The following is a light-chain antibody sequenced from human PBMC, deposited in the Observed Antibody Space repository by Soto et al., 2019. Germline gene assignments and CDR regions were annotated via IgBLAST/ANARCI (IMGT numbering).Light chain of an antibody. CDR1: SSNIGSNN. CDR2: SNN. Sequence: VLTQPPSASATPGQRVTIPCSGSSSNIGSNNVEWYQHLPGTAPKLLIYSNNQGPSGVPDRFSGSKSGTSASLAISGLQSEDEADYYCASWDDSLNGLVIGGGTQLTVL. V-gene: IGLV1-44*01. J-gene: IGLJ3*02. CDR3: ASWDDSLNGLV.